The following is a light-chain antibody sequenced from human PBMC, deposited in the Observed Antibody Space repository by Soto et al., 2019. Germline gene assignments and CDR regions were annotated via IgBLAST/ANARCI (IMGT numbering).Light chain of an antibody. CDR1: SSDVGGYNY. J-gene: IGLJ2*01. Sequence: QSALTQPASVSGSPGQSITISCTGTSSDVGGYNYVSWYQQHPGKAPKLMISDVSSRPSGVSTRFSGSKSGNTASLTISGLQAEDEADYYCRSYTGSSTLVFGGGTKLPVL. CDR3: RSYTGSSTLV. V-gene: IGLV2-14*01. CDR2: DVS.